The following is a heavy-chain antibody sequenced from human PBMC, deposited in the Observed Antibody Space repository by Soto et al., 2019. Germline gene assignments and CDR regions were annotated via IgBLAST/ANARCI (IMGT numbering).Heavy chain of an antibody. Sequence: QVQLQQWGAGLLKPSETLSLTCAVYGGSVSGANYYWSWIRQPPGKGLEWIGEMSHSGGTHFNPSPTSRVTISVDTSTNQFSLKMRSVTAADTALYYCARVERGTATTVVDAFDIWGPGTMVTVSS. CDR1: GGSVSGANYY. CDR3: ARVERGTATTVVDAFDI. V-gene: IGHV4-34*01. CDR2: MSHSGGT. J-gene: IGHJ3*02. D-gene: IGHD1-1*01.